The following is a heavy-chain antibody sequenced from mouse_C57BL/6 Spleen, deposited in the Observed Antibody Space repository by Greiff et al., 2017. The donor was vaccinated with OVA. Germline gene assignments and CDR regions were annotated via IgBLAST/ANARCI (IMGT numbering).Heavy chain of an antibody. CDR2: INYDGSST. J-gene: IGHJ2*01. V-gene: IGHV5-16*01. D-gene: IGHD3-1*01. CDR3: AREGLGPVFDY. Sequence: EVKLMESEGGLVQPGSSMKLSCTASGFTFSDYYMAWVRQVPEKGLEWVANINYDGSSTYYLDSLKSRFIISRDNAKNMLYLQMSSLKSEDTATYYCAREGLGPVFDYWGQGTTVTVSS. CDR1: GFTFSDYY.